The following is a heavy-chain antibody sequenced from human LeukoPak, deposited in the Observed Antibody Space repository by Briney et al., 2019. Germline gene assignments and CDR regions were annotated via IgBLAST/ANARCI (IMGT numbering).Heavy chain of an antibody. CDR3: ARQYYYDSSGYYVRPFDY. J-gene: IGHJ4*02. Sequence: GGSLRLSCAASAFTFSSYAMHWVRQAPGKGLEWVAAISYDGSSKYYADSVKGRFTIFRDNSKSTLYLQMNSLRAEDTAVYYCARQYYYDSSGYYVRPFDYWGQGTLVTVSS. CDR1: AFTFSSYA. CDR2: ISYDGSSK. D-gene: IGHD3-22*01. V-gene: IGHV3-30-3*01.